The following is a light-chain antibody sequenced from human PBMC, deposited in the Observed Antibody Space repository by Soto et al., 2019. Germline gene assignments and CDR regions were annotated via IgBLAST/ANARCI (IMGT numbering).Light chain of an antibody. V-gene: IGKV1-5*03. CDR2: KAS. CDR3: QQFHSFSPT. CDR1: QSISSW. J-gene: IGKJ1*01. Sequence: DIQMTQPPSTLSASVGDRVTITCRASQSISSWLAWYQQKPGKAPKLLIYKASSLESGVPSRFSGSGSGTEFTLTISSLQPDDFATYYCQQFHSFSPTFGQGTKVEIK.